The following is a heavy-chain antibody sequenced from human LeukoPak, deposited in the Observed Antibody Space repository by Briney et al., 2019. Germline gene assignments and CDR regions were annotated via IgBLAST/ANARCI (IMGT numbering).Heavy chain of an antibody. D-gene: IGHD6-13*01. Sequence: PGGSLRLSCAASGFTFNTYTMNWVRQAPGKGLEWVSVISGSGSSTNYADSVKGRFTISRDNSKNMVYLQMNSLRVEDTAVYFCAKDGRSSSTWYFYYWGQGTLVTVSS. CDR3: AKDGRSSSTWYFYY. J-gene: IGHJ4*02. V-gene: IGHV3-23*01. CDR2: ISGSGSST. CDR1: GFTFNTYT.